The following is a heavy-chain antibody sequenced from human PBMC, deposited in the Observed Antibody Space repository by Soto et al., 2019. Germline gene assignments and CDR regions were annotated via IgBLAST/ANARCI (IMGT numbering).Heavy chain of an antibody. V-gene: IGHV3-48*03. D-gene: IGHD3-3*02. J-gene: IGHJ4*02. CDR3: ARESFSASPNFFDY. CDR2: ISLSGSTI. CDR1: GFAFSNYE. Sequence: EVQLVESGGGLVQPGGSLRLSCAASGFAFSNYEMKWVRQAPGKGLEWVSYISLSGSTIYYADSVKGRFTISRDDAKNSLYLQMDSLRADDTAVYYCARESFSASPNFFDYWGQGTLVTVSS.